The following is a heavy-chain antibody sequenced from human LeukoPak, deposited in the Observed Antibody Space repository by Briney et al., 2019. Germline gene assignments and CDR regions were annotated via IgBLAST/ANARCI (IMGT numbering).Heavy chain of an antibody. D-gene: IGHD3-10*01. CDR2: TIPNLLMA. J-gene: IGHJ5*02. V-gene: IGHV1-69*04. Sequence: SVTVSCKASGGTFSSYAFCWVRLAPGPGIEWMGRTIPNLLMAKYSHQLQGRVTTTADNSTSTASIQLRSPRSEDTALYYCARESSWFGTEWFDPWGQGTLVTVSS. CDR1: GGTFSSYA. CDR3: ARESSWFGTEWFDP.